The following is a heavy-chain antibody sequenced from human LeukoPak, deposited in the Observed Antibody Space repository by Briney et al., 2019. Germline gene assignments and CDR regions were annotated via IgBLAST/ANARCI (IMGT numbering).Heavy chain of an antibody. J-gene: IGHJ4*02. CDR1: GFTFSSYA. CDR2: IRYDGSNK. Sequence: GGSLRLSCAASGFTFSSYAMHWVRQAPGKGLEWVAFIRYDGSNKYYADSVKGRFTISRDNSKNTLYLQMNSLRAEDTAVYYCAKDRGGGSCCYFDYWGQGTLVTASS. V-gene: IGHV3-30*02. D-gene: IGHD2-15*01. CDR3: AKDRGGGSCCYFDY.